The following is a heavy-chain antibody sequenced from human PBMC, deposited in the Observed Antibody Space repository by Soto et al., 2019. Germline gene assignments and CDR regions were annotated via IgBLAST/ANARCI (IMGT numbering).Heavy chain of an antibody. CDR3: ARYRWLRYSGYDWHFDY. CDR2: ISSGGGNI. J-gene: IGHJ4*02. V-gene: IGHV3-48*03. Sequence: EVQLVESGGVLVQPGASLRLSCAASGFPFSSYEMNWVRQAPGKGLEWVADISSGGGNIYYAESVKGRFTISRDNAKNSVDLQMNSLRADDTAVYYCARYRWLRYSGYDWHFDYWGQGTLVTVSS. CDR1: GFPFSSYE. D-gene: IGHD5-12*01.